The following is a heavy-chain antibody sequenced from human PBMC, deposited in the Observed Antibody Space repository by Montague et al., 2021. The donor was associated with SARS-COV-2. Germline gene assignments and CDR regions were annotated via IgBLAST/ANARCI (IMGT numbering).Heavy chain of an antibody. CDR2: IYYGGGI. J-gene: IGHJ5*02. CDR3: ARAVSVRRAVNWFDP. CDR1: GGSMSDHY. V-gene: IGHV4-59*11. D-gene: IGHD3-10*01. Sequence: SETLSLTCTVSGGSMSDHYWAWIRQPPGKGLEWLAYIYYGGGINSNASLKSRVSMSVDTSKNQFSLKLTSETAADTAVYYCARAVSVRRAVNWFDPWGQGTLVTVSS.